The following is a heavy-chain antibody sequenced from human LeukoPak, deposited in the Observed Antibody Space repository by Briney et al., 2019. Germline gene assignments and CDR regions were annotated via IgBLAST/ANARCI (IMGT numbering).Heavy chain of an antibody. D-gene: IGHD3-10*01. CDR3: ARQTGSGLFSLP. Sequence: SSETLSLTCTVSGGSISSGSYYWSWIRQPAGKGLEWIGRIYTSGSTNYNPSLKSRVTISVDTSKNQFSLKLSSVTAADTAVYYCARQTGSGLFSLPGGQGTLVTVSS. CDR1: GGSISSGSYY. V-gene: IGHV4-61*02. CDR2: IYTSGST. J-gene: IGHJ4*02.